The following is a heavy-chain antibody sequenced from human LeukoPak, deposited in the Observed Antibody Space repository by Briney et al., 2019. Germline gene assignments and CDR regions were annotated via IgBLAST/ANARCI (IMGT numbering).Heavy chain of an antibody. D-gene: IGHD3-10*01. J-gene: IGHJ5*02. V-gene: IGHV4-34*01. CDR2: INHSGST. CDR1: GGSFSGYY. Sequence: SETLSLTCAVYGGSFSGYYWSWIRQPPGKGLEWIGEINHSGSTNYNPSLKSRVTISVDTSKNQFSLKLSSVTAADTAVYYCARQRVRGVIITRGWFDPWGQGTLVTVPS. CDR3: ARQRVRGVIITRGWFDP.